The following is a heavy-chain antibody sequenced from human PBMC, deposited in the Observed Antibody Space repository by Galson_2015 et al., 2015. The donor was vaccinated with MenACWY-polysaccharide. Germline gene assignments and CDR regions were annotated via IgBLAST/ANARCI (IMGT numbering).Heavy chain of an antibody. V-gene: IGHV4-4*07. Sequence: ETLSLTCTVSGGSISSYYWSWIRPPAGKGLEWIGRIYTSGSTNYNPSLKSRVTMSVDTSKNQFSLKLSSVTAADTAVYYCARDATVFYYGMDVWGQGTTVTVSS. CDR2: IYTSGST. D-gene: IGHD4-17*01. CDR3: ARDATVFYYGMDV. CDR1: GGSISSYY. J-gene: IGHJ6*02.